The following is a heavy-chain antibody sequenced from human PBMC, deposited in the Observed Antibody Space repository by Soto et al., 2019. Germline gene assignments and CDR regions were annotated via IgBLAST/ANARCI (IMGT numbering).Heavy chain of an antibody. D-gene: IGHD6-19*01. Sequence: SETLYLTCSVSGGAISSYFWSWIRQSPGKGLEWIGYISDSGIARYNPSLNRRATMSADTSKRQVSLKLISVTAADAAVYYCARNGGWTPNALEYVQHWGQGTVVT. CDR1: GGAISSYF. CDR2: ISDSGIA. CDR3: ARNGGWTPNALEYVQH. V-gene: IGHV4-59*01. J-gene: IGHJ1*01.